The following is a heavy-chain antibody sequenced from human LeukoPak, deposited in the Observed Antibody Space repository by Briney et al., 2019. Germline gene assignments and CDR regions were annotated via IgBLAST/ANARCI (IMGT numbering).Heavy chain of an antibody. J-gene: IGHJ6*03. D-gene: IGHD3-10*01. CDR3: ARAFSGSGSYYSEMLYYYYYMDV. CDR2: IYYSGNT. CDR1: GGSISSYY. V-gene: IGHV4-59*01. Sequence: SETLSLTCTVSGGSISSYYWSWIRQTPGKGLEWIGYIYYSGNTKYNPSLKSRVTISVDTSKNQISLKLNSVTAADTAVYYCARAFSGSGSYYSEMLYYYYYMDVWGKGTTVTISS.